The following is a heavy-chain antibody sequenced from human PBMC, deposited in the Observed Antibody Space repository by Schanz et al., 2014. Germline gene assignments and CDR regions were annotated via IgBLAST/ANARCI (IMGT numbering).Heavy chain of an antibody. CDR2: ISGYNGDT. V-gene: IGHV1-18*04. J-gene: IGHJ4*02. CDR3: ARDRVSFVRGPLGVD. Sequence: QVQLVQSGAEVKKPGASVKVSCKASGYTFTSYYIHWFRQAPGQGLEWMGWISGYNGDTNYAPKFQDRVTMTTDTSTGITSLELRNLKSDDTAVYYCARDRVSFVRGPLGVDWGQGTQVIVSS. CDR1: GYTFTSYY. D-gene: IGHD3-10*01.